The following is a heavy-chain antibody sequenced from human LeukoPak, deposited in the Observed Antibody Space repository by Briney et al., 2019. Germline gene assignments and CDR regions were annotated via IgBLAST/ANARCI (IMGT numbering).Heavy chain of an antibody. D-gene: IGHD3-10*01. J-gene: IGHJ4*02. CDR2: IYHSAST. V-gene: IGHV4-38-2*02. CDR3: ARVLWFGKYYFDY. Sequence: SETLSLTCTVSGYSISSGYYWGWIRQPPGKGLEWIGSIYHSASTYYNPSLKSRATISVDTSKNQFSLKLSSVTAADTAVYYCARVLWFGKYYFDYWGQGTLVTVSS. CDR1: GYSISSGYY.